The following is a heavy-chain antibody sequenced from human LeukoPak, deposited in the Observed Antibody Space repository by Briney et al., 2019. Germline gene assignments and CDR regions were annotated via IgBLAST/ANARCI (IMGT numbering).Heavy chain of an antibody. CDR1: GYTFTSYD. D-gene: IGHD6-13*01. CDR3: ARDEGYISPTHFDY. Sequence: GASVKVSCKASGYTFTSYDINWVRQASGQGLEWMGWMNPNSGDTGYAQKFQGRVTMTRNTSISTAYMELSSLRAEDTAVYYCARDEGYISPTHFDYWGQGTLVTVSS. J-gene: IGHJ4*02. V-gene: IGHV1-8*01. CDR2: MNPNSGDT.